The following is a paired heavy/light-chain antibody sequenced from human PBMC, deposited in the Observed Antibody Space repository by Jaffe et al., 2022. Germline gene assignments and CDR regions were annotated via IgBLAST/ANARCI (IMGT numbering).Heavy chain of an antibody. Sequence: EVQLVESGGVVVQPGGSLRLSCAASGFTFDDYAMHWVRQAPGKGLEWVSLISWDGGSTYYADSVKGRFTISRDNSKNSLYLQMNSLRAEDTALYYCAKDNVGYCGGDCYPGTDWGQGTLVTVSS. D-gene: IGHD2-21*02. CDR1: GFTFDDYA. CDR2: ISWDGGST. J-gene: IGHJ4*02. V-gene: IGHV3-43D*04. CDR3: AKDNVGYCGGDCYPGTD.
Light chain of an antibody. CDR3: YSTDSSGKPV. CDR1: ALPKKY. J-gene: IGLJ2*01. Sequence: SYELTQPPSVSVSPGQTARITCSGDALPKKYAYWYQQKSGQAPVLVIYEDSKRPSGIPERFSGSSSGTMATLTISGAQVEDEADYYCYSTDSSGKPVFGGGTKLTVL. CDR2: EDS. V-gene: IGLV3-10*01.